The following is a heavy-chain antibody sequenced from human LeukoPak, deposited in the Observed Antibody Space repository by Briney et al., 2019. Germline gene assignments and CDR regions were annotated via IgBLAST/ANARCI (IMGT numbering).Heavy chain of an antibody. CDR1: GFTFSSYS. Sequence: GGSLRLSCEASGFTFSSYSMNWVRQAPGKGLEWVSYISSSGSTIYYADSVKGRFTISRDNAKNSLYLQMNSLRAEDTAVYYCAELGITMIGGVWGKGTTVTISS. V-gene: IGHV3-48*04. J-gene: IGHJ6*04. CDR3: AELGITMIGGV. D-gene: IGHD3-10*02. CDR2: ISSSGSTI.